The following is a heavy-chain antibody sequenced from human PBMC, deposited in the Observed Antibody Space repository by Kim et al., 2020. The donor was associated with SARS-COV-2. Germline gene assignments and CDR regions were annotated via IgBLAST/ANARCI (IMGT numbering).Heavy chain of an antibody. CDR1: GGTFSSYA. V-gene: IGHV1-69*04. Sequence: SVKVSCKASGGTFSSYAISWVRQAPGQGLEWMGRIIPILGIANYAQKFQGRVTITADKSTSTAYMELSSLRSEDTAVYYCARDKEVNNYYYYGMDVWGQ. J-gene: IGHJ6*02. CDR2: IIPILGIA. CDR3: ARDKEVNNYYYYGMDV. D-gene: IGHD2-21*01.